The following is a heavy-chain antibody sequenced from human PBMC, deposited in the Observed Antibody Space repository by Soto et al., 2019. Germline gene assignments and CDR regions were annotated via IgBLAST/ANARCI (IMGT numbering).Heavy chain of an antibody. V-gene: IGHV3-9*01. Sequence: EVQLVESGGGLVQPGRSLRLSCAASGFTFDDYAMHWVRQAPGKGLEWVSGISWNSGSIGYADSVKGRFTISRDNAKNPLYLQMNSRRAEDTAFYYCAKEVRAWSGYNDAFDIWGQGTMVTVSS. CDR3: AKEVRAWSGYNDAFDI. D-gene: IGHD3-3*01. CDR2: ISWNSGSI. CDR1: GFTFDDYA. J-gene: IGHJ3*02.